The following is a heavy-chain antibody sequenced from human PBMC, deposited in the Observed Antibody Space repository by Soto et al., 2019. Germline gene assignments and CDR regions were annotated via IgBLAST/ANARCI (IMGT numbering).Heavy chain of an antibody. J-gene: IGHJ6*02. Sequence: EVQLLESGGGLVQPGGSLRLSCAASGFTFSTYAMTWVRQAPGKGLEWVSSISGSDGSADYADSVKGRFTISRDNSKNTVYRQINSLSGENSGVDCCATRQQQLTIHVDDCMGVWGQASMVTVAS. D-gene: IGHD6-13*01. V-gene: IGHV3-23*01. CDR3: ATRQQQLTIHVDDCMGV. CDR2: ISGSDGSA. CDR1: GFTFSTYA.